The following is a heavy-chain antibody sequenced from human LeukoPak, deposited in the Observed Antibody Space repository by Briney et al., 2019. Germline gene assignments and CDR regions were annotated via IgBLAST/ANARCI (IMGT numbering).Heavy chain of an antibody. CDR1: GGTFSSYA. CDR3: ARVYSGYDKNYYYGMDV. J-gene: IGHJ6*04. V-gene: IGHV1-69*13. D-gene: IGHD5-12*01. Sequence: GASVKVPCKASGGTFSSYAISWVRQAPGQGLEWMGGIIPIFGTANYAQKFQGRVTITADESTSTAYMELSSLRSEDTAVYYCARVYSGYDKNYYYGMDVWGKGTTVTVSS. CDR2: IIPIFGTA.